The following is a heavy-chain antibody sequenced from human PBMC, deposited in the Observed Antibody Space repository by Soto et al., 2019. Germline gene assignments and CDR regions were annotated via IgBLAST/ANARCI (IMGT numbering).Heavy chain of an antibody. D-gene: IGHD3-3*01. CDR1: GGTFSSYA. Sequence: SVKVSCKASGGTFSSYAISWVRQAPGQGLEWMGGIIPIFGAANYAQKFQGRVTITADESTSTAYMELSSLRSEDTAVYYCARGSMGYDFWSGYYTGKNYYYGMDVWGQGTTVTVSS. V-gene: IGHV1-69*13. J-gene: IGHJ6*02. CDR2: IIPIFGAA. CDR3: ARGSMGYDFWSGYYTGKNYYYGMDV.